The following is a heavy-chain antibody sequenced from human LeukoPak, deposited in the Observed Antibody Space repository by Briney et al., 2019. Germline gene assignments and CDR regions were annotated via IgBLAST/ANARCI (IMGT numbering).Heavy chain of an antibody. CDR2: IYTSGST. CDR3: AREGGSGYPPDFDY. Sequence: SETLSLTCTVSGGSISSGSYYWSWIRQPAGKGLEWIGRIYTSGSTNYNPSLKSRVTISVDTSKNQFSLKLSSVTAADTAVYYCAREGGSGYPPDFDYWGQGTLVTVSS. CDR1: GGSISSGSYY. V-gene: IGHV4-61*02. J-gene: IGHJ4*02. D-gene: IGHD3-22*01.